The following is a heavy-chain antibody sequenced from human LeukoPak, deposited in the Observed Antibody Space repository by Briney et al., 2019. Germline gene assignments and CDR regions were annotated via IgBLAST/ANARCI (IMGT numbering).Heavy chain of an antibody. D-gene: IGHD3-3*01. CDR1: GDSVSSGTYY. V-gene: IGHV4-61*01. CDR3: ARQGLTYYDFWSGYQYNWFDP. CDR2: IYYSGST. Sequence: PSETLSLTCTVSGDSVSSGTYYWSWIRQPPGKGLEWIGYIYYSGSTNYNPSLKSRVTLSVDTSKNQFSLKLSSVTAADTAVYYCARQGLTYYDFWSGYQYNWFDPWGQGTLVTVSS. J-gene: IGHJ5*02.